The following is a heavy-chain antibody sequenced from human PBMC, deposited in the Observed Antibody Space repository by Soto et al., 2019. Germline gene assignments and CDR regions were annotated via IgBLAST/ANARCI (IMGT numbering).Heavy chain of an antibody. Sequence: QVQLVESGGGVVQPGRSLRLSCAASAFTFSRYAMHWVRQAPGKGLEWVALISYDGSNKYYTDSVKGRFTISRDNSKNTLYLQMNSLRADDRAVYYCARGGIVGATYRGMDVWGPGTTVTVSS. CDR3: ARGGIVGATYRGMDV. V-gene: IGHV3-30-3*01. D-gene: IGHD1-26*01. CDR2: ISYDGSNK. J-gene: IGHJ6*02. CDR1: AFTFSRYA.